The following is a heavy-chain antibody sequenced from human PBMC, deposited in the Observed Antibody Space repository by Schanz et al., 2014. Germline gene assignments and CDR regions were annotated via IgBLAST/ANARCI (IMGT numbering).Heavy chain of an antibody. CDR2: MNPNSDKT. V-gene: IGHV1-8*01. J-gene: IGHJ4*02. D-gene: IGHD6-19*01. CDR1: GYTFTSYD. CDR3: ARLRAGPFYFDY. Sequence: QAQLVQSGAEVKRPGASVKVSCKASGYTFTSYDISWVRQATGQGLEWMGWMNPNSDKTVCPQTSQGRVTMIRTISESTSSLELSSLRSEETAVYYCARLRAGPFYFDYWGQGTLVTVSP.